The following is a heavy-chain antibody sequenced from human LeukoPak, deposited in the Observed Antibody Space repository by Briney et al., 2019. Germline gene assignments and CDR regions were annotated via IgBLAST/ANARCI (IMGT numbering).Heavy chain of an antibody. V-gene: IGHV3-21*04. D-gene: IGHD3-10*01. J-gene: IGHJ4*02. CDR3: AKDRPPVQTDY. Sequence: GGSLRLSCAASGFTFSSYSMNWVRQAPGKGLEWVSSISSSSSYIYYADSVKGRFTISRDNPKNTLYLQMNSLRAEDTAVYYCAKDRPPVQTDYWGQGTLVTVSS. CDR1: GFTFSSYS. CDR2: ISSSSSYI.